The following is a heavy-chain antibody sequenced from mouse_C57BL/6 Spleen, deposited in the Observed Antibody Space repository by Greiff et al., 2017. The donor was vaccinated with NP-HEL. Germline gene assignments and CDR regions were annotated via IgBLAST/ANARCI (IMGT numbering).Heavy chain of an antibody. D-gene: IGHD2-2*01. CDR3: ARGGYGYDRGVDY. V-gene: IGHV1-80*01. J-gene: IGHJ2*01. Sequence: QVQLQQSGAELVKPGASVKISCKASGYAFSSYWMNWVKQRPGKGLEWIGQIYPGDGDTNYNGKFKGKATLTADKSSSTAYMQLSSLTSEDSAVYFCARGGYGYDRGVDYWGQGTTLTVSS. CDR1: GYAFSSYW. CDR2: IYPGDGDT.